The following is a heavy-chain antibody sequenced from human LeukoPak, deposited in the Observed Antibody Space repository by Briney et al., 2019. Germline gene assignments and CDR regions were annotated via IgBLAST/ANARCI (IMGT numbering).Heavy chain of an antibody. J-gene: IGHJ4*02. V-gene: IGHV3-9*03. CDR1: GFTLDDYA. CDR3: AKDSGKYYYDSSGYYGGGFDY. D-gene: IGHD3-22*01. Sequence: GRSLRLSCAASGFTLDDYAIHWVRQAPGKGLEWVSGISWNSGSIGYADSVKGRFTISRDNAKNSLYLQMNSLRAEDMALYYCAKDSGKYYYDSSGYYGGGFDYWGQGTLVTVSS. CDR2: ISWNSGSI.